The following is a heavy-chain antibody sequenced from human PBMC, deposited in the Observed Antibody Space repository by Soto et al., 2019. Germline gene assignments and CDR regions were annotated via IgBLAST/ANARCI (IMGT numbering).Heavy chain of an antibody. CDR3: ARWGTTGGLDV. CDR1: GFTFRSYV. Sequence: QVQLVESGGGVVQPGTSLRVSCVGSGFTFRSYVIHWVRQPPGKGLEWVALTSYDGSDKYYDDSVRGRFTISRDNSRNTMDLQMGSLRLEDTALYYCARWGTTGGLDVWGQGTLVSVSS. CDR2: TSYDGSDK. D-gene: IGHD3-16*01. J-gene: IGHJ1*01. V-gene: IGHV3-30*19.